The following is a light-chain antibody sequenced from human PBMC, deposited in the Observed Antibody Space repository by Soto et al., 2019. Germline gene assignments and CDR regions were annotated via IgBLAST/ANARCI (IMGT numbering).Light chain of an antibody. J-gene: IGKJ3*01. CDR3: HQYDNLPFT. CDR2: DAS. V-gene: IGKV1-33*01. CDR1: QDISNY. Sequence: DIQMTQSPSSLSASVGDRVTITCQARQDISNYLNWYQQKPGKATKLLIYDASNLETGVPSRFSGSGSGTDFTFPISSLQPEDIATYYCHQYDNLPFTCGPGAKVDI.